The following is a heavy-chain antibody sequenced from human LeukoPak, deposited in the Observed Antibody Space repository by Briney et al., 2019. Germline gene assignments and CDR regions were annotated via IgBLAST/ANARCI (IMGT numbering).Heavy chain of an antibody. CDR1: GYIFTSYG. J-gene: IGHJ3*02. CDR2: IIPIFGTA. CDR3: ATDSSWYRAFDI. D-gene: IGHD6-13*01. Sequence: GASVKVSCKASGYIFTSYGTNWVRQAPGQGLEWMGGIIPIFGTANYAQKFQGRVTITTDESTSTAYMELSSLRSEDTAVYYCATDSSWYRAFDIWGQGTMVTASS. V-gene: IGHV1-69*05.